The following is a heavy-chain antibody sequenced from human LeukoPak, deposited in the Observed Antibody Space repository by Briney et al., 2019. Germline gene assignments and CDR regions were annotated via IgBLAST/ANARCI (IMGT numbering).Heavy chain of an antibody. CDR1: GYTFTGYY. J-gene: IGHJ5*02. V-gene: IGHV1-2*02. CDR2: INPNSGGT. CDR3: ARVLGRDESIAAAQSWDWFDP. D-gene: IGHD6-13*01. Sequence: ASVKVSCKASGYTFTGYYMHWVRQAPGQGLEWMGWINPNSGGTNYAQKFQGRVTMTRDTSISTAYMELSRLRSDDTAVYYCARVLGRDESIAAAQSWDWFDPWGQGALVTVSS.